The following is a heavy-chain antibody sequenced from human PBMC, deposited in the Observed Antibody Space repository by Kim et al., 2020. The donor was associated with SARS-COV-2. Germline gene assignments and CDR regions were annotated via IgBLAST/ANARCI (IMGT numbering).Heavy chain of an antibody. J-gene: IGHJ3*02. V-gene: IGHV4-31*02. D-gene: IGHD4-17*01. Sequence: TRYLNTRVTISEDTSKNQFSLELSSVTAADTAVYYCARFDYGGKVDAFDIWGQGTMVTVSS. CDR3: ARFDYGGKVDAFDI.